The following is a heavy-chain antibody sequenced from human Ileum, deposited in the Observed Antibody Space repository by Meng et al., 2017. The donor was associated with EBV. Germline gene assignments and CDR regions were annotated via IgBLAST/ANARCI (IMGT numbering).Heavy chain of an antibody. CDR1: GGSISRSDW. Sequence: QGQLPASGPGLVKPSATLSLTCAVPGGSISRSDWWSWVRQPPGKGLEWIGETSHSGSTNYSPSLKSRVTISLDKSKNQLSLKLNSVTAADTAVYYCASSDYYRSDYWGQGTLVTVSS. J-gene: IGHJ4*02. V-gene: IGHV4-4*02. CDR2: TSHSGST. CDR3: ASSDYYRSDY. D-gene: IGHD3-22*01.